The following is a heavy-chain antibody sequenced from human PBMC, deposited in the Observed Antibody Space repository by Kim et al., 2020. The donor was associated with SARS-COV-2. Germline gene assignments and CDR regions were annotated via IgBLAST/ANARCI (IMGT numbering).Heavy chain of an antibody. Sequence: ASVKVSCKASGYTFTSYAMHWVRQAPGQRLEWMGWINAGNGNTKYSQKFQGRVTITRDTSASTAYMELSSLRSEDTAVYYCARSPPYCSSTSCYGFDIWGQGTMVTVSS. J-gene: IGHJ3*02. V-gene: IGHV1-3*01. CDR3: ARSPPYCSSTSCYGFDI. CDR2: INAGNGNT. D-gene: IGHD2-2*01. CDR1: GYTFTSYA.